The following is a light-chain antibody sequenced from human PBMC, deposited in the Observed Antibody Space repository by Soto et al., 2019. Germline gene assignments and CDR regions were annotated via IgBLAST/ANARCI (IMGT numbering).Light chain of an antibody. J-gene: IGLJ2*01. Sequence: QSALTQPASVSASPGQSITISCTGTSSDIGAYNSVSWYQQHPGKAPQLMIYDVSYRPSVISSRFSGSKSGNTASLTISGLQADDDADYYCASYTSARIRVFGGGTKLTVL. V-gene: IGLV2-14*01. CDR3: ASYTSARIRV. CDR2: DVS. CDR1: SSDIGAYNS.